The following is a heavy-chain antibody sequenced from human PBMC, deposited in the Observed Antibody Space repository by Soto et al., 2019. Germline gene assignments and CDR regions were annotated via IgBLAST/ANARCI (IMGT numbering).Heavy chain of an antibody. J-gene: IGHJ4*02. Sequence: QAQLVQSGAEVKKPGASVKVSCRASGYTFSSYGYAWLRQAPGQGLEWMGWISAYNGDTNYAQKFQDRVTLTTDTSTITAYMELRNLGSDDTAVYYCARSGAYCTSITCLFDSFWGLGTLVTVSS. CDR3: ARSGAYCTSITCLFDSF. V-gene: IGHV1-18*01. D-gene: IGHD2-8*01. CDR2: ISAYNGDT. CDR1: GYTFSSYG.